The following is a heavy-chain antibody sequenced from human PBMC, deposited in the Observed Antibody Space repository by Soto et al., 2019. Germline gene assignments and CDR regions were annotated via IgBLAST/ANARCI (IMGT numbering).Heavy chain of an antibody. J-gene: IGHJ4*02. CDR1: GVTFTRQD. Sequence: ASVKVSCKASGVTFTRQDMRWVRQAPGQGLEWMGGIIPIFGTPQYAEKFQDRVTITADESTSTAYMELRSLTSEDTAVYYCATNEGRDGYSFDYWRQGTLVPVSS. D-gene: IGHD5-12*01. CDR2: IIPIFGTP. V-gene: IGHV1-69*13. CDR3: ATNEGRDGYSFDY.